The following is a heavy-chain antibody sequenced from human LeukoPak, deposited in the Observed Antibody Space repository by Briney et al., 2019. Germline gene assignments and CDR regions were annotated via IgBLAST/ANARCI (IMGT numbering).Heavy chain of an antibody. Sequence: KPSETLSLTGAVDGGSFSGYYWSWIRQPPGKGLEWIGEINHSGSTNYNPSLKSRVTISVDPSKNQFSLKLSSVTAADTAVYYCARGFISGWGFSYWFDPWGQGTLVTVSS. D-gene: IGHD6-19*01. V-gene: IGHV4-34*01. J-gene: IGHJ5*02. CDR1: GGSFSGYY. CDR2: INHSGST. CDR3: ARGFISGWGFSYWFDP.